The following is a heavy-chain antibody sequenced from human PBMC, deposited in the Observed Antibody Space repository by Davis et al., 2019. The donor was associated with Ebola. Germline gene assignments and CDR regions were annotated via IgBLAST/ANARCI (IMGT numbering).Heavy chain of an antibody. D-gene: IGHD2-15*01. CDR3: ARVSLLRSYYFDY. J-gene: IGHJ4*02. CDR1: GFTFSSYA. Sequence: PGGSLRLSCAASGFTFSSYAMHWVRQAPGKGLEWVAVISYDGSNKYYADSVKGRFTISRDNSKNTLYLQMNSLRAEDTAVYYCARVSLLRSYYFDYWGQGTLVTVSS. V-gene: IGHV3-30-3*01. CDR2: ISYDGSNK.